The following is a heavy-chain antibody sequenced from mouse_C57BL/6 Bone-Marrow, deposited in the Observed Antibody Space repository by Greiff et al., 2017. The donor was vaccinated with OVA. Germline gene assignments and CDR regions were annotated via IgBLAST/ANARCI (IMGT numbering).Heavy chain of an antibody. CDR3: ARRSNYHLAMDY. CDR2: IDPSDSET. D-gene: IGHD2-5*01. J-gene: IGHJ4*01. V-gene: IGHV1-52*01. Sequence: VQLQQPGAELVRPGSSVKLSCKASGYTFTSYWMHWVKQRPIQGLEWIGNIDPSDSETHYNQKFKDKATLTVEKSSSTAYMQLRSLTSEDSAVYYCARRSNYHLAMDYWGQGTSVTVSS. CDR1: GYTFTSYW.